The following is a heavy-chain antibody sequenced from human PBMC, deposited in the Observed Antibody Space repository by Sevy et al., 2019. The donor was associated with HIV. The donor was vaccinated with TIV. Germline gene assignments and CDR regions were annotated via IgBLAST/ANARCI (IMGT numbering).Heavy chain of an antibody. V-gene: IGHV3-7*01. Sequence: GGSLRLSCAASGFTFSANWMNWVRQAPGKGLEWVANIKADGSDKHYVDSVEGRFTISRDNAKNLRFLQMNSLRVGDTAVYYCAHETFGRFESWGQGTLVTVSS. CDR2: IKADGSDK. J-gene: IGHJ4*02. D-gene: IGHD3-16*01. CDR3: AHETFGRFES. CDR1: GFTFSANW.